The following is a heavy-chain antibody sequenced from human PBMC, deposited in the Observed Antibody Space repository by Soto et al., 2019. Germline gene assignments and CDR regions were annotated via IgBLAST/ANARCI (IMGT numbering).Heavy chain of an antibody. CDR1: GGTLSNYG. J-gene: IGHJ6*02. CDR2: IIPVFGTA. Sequence: QVQLVQSGAEVKKPGSSVRVSCKASGGTLSNYGISWVRQAPGQGLEWKGGIIPVFGTANYAQKFQGRVTITADESKSTVYMDVTSLRSEDTAVYYCSRGDATKIVVTTYYAMDVWGQGTTVSVSS. V-gene: IGHV1-69*12. CDR3: SRGDATKIVVTTYYAMDV. D-gene: IGHD4-17*01.